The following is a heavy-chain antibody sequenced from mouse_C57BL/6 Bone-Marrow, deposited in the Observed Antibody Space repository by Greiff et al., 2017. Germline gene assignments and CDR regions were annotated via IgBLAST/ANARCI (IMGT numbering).Heavy chain of an antibody. D-gene: IGHD2-3*01. J-gene: IGHJ3*01. CDR1: GYTFTSSW. CDR3: ASGYYPPWFAY. CDR2: INPRSGYT. Sequence: VQLQQSGAELAKPGASVKLSCTASGYTFTSSWLHWVKQRPGQGLEWIGYINPRSGYTKSNQQFKDKATLPADKSSSTAYMQLSSLTYEDSSIYYCASGYYPPWFAYWGQGTLVTVSA. V-gene: IGHV1-7*01.